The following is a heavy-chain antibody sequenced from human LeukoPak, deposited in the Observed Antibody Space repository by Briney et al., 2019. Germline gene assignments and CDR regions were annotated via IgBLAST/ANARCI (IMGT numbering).Heavy chain of an antibody. Sequence: ASVKVSCKASGYSCTDYYMHWVRQAPGQGLEWMGWINLNNGDIKSAQKFQGRVTMTRDTSITTVYMEVSWLSSDNTAIYYCARADRLHGGPYLIGPWGQGTLVTVSS. D-gene: IGHD2-21*01. CDR1: GYSCTDYY. J-gene: IGHJ5*02. CDR3: ARADRLHGGPYLIGP. CDR2: INLNNGDI. V-gene: IGHV1-2*02.